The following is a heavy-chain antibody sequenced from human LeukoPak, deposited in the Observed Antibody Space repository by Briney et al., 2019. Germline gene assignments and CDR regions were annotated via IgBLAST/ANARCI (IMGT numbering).Heavy chain of an antibody. V-gene: IGHV3-74*01. Sequence: GGSLRLSCAASGFTFSNYWMHWVRQAPGKGLVWVSRIYSDGSGTTYADSVQGRFTISRDNSKRTLFLQMNSLRAEDTAFYYCAKAELGVDTFFDYWGQGTLVTVSS. D-gene: IGHD3-3*01. CDR3: AKAELGVDTFFDY. J-gene: IGHJ4*02. CDR1: GFTFSNYW. CDR2: IYSDGSGT.